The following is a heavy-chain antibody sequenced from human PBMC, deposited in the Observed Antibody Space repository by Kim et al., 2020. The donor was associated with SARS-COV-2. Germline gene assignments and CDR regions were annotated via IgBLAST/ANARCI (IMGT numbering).Heavy chain of an antibody. CDR2: MNPNSGNT. Sequence: ASVKVSCKASGYTFTSYDINWVRQATGQGLEWMGSMNPNSGNTGYAQKFQGRVTMTRNTSKSTAYMELRSLRSEDTAVYYFAVWLETNYYYYGMDVWGQGTTVTVSS. J-gene: IGHJ6*02. CDR1: GYTFTSYD. CDR3: AVWLETNYYYYGMDV. D-gene: IGHD6-19*01. V-gene: IGHV1-8*01.